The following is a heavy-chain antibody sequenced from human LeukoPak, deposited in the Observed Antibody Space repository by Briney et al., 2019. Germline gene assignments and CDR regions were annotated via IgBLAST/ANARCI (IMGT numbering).Heavy chain of an antibody. CDR3: ARDFVQVPQQQLVNAFDI. Sequence: SETLSLTCTVSGGSISSSSYYWGWIRQPPGKGLEWIGSIYYSGSTYYNPSLKSRVTISVDTSKNQFSLKLSSVTAADTAVYYCARDFVQVPQQQLVNAFDIWGQGTMVTVSS. CDR1: GGSISSSSYY. D-gene: IGHD6-13*01. CDR2: IYYSGST. J-gene: IGHJ3*02. V-gene: IGHV4-39*07.